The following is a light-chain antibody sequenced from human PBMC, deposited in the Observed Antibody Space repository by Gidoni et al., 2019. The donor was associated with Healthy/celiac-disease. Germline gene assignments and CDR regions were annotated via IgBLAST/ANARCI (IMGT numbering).Light chain of an antibody. J-gene: IGKJ4*01. CDR1: QSISSW. CDR2: KAS. Sequence: DIQTTQSPSTLSASVGDRVTITCRASQSISSWLAWYQQKPGKAPKLLIYKASSLESGVPSRFSGSGSGTEFTLTISSLQPDDFATYYCQQYNSYPLTFXGXTKVEIK. V-gene: IGKV1-5*03. CDR3: QQYNSYPLT.